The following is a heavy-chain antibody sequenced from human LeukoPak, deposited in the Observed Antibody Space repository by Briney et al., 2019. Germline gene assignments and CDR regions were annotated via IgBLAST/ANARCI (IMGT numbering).Heavy chain of an antibody. CDR2: IKQDGSEK. Sequence: QPGGSLRLSCAASGFTFSQYWMSWVRQAPGKGLEWVANIKQDGSEKYYVDSVKGRLTISRDNAKNSLYLQMNSLRAEDTAVYYCARVNFYYYYMDVWGKGTTVTVSS. CDR3: ARVNFYYYYMDV. J-gene: IGHJ6*03. V-gene: IGHV3-7*01. D-gene: IGHD3-3*01. CDR1: GFTFSQYW.